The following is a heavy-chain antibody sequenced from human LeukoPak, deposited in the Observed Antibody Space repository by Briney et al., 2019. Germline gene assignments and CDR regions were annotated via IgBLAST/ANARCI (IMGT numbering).Heavy chain of an antibody. CDR3: AKVGARMVRGVPYFDY. CDR2: ISGSGGST. D-gene: IGHD3-10*01. CDR1: GFAFHNYA. Sequence: PGRSLRLSCVGSGFAFHNYAMHWVRQAPGKGLEWVSAISGSGGSTYYADSVKGRFTISRDNSKNTLYLQMNSLRAEDTAVYYCAKVGARMVRGVPYFDYWGQGTLVTVSS. J-gene: IGHJ4*02. V-gene: IGHV3-23*01.